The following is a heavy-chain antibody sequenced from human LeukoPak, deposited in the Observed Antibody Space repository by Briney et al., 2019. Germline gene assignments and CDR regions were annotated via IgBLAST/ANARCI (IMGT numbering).Heavy chain of an antibody. V-gene: IGHV4-4*07. CDR1: GGSISSYY. Sequence: PSETLSLTCTVSGGSISSYYWSWIRQPAGKGLEWIGRIYTSGSANYNPSLKSRVTMSVDTSKNQFSLKLSSVTAADTAVYYCARGRIAAAGLSFDYWGQGTLVTVSS. CDR2: IYTSGSA. J-gene: IGHJ4*02. D-gene: IGHD6-13*01. CDR3: ARGRIAAAGLSFDY.